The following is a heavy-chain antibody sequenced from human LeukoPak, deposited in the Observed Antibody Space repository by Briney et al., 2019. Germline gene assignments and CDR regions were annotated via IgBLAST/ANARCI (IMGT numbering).Heavy chain of an antibody. J-gene: IGHJ4*02. V-gene: IGHV4-59*01. CDR3: ARASSTPGSGYYPFDY. D-gene: IGHD3-3*01. CDR2: IYYTGST. Sequence: SSETLSLTCTVSGVSINNYYWSWIRQPPGKGLEWIGYIYYTGSTNYNPSLKSRLIISIDTSKNQFSLKLRSVTAADTAVYFCARASSTPGSGYYPFDYWGQGTLVTVSS. CDR1: GVSINNYY.